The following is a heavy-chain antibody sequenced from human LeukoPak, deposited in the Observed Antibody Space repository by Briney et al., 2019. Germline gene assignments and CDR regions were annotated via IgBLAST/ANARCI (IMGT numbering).Heavy chain of an antibody. Sequence: GRSLRLSCAASGFTFSSYAMHRVRQAPGKGLEWVAVISYDGGNKYYADSVKGRFTISRDNSKNTLYLQMNSLRAEDTAVYYCRGYGYGLDYWGQGTLVTVSS. V-gene: IGHV3-30*04. J-gene: IGHJ4*02. CDR1: GFTFSSYA. D-gene: IGHD5-18*01. CDR2: ISYDGGNK. CDR3: RGYGYGLDY.